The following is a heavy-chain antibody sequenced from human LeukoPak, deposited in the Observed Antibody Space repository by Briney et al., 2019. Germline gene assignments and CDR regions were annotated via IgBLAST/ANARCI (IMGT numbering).Heavy chain of an antibody. J-gene: IGHJ4*02. CDR3: ARGQNPYGSGSYYNVTAFDY. CDR2: IIPIFGTA. D-gene: IGHD3-10*01. CDR1: GGTFSSYA. V-gene: IGHV1-69*05. Sequence: SVKVSCKASGGTFSSYAISWVRQAPGQGLEWMGRIIPIFGTANYAQKFQGRVTITTDESTSTAYMELSSLRSEDTAVYYCARGQNPYGSGSYYNVTAFDYWGQGTLVTVSS.